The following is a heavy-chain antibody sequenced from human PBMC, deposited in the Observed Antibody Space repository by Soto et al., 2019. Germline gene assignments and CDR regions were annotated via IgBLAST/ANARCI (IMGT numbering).Heavy chain of an antibody. CDR2: IGPYGNTI. J-gene: IGHJ4*02. CDR1: GFSFRDYF. Sequence: QVQLVESGGGLVKPGESLRVSCAASGFSFRDYFMSWIRQAPGKGLEWVSYIGPYGNTIYYADSVKGRFTISRDDAKNSLYLHMNSLRAEDTAVYYCARDDYTYGVYWGQGSLVTFSS. D-gene: IGHD3-3*01. V-gene: IGHV3-11*01. CDR3: ARDDYTYGVY.